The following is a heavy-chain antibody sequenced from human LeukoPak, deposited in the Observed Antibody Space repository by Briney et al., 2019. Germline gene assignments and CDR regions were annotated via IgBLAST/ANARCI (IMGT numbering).Heavy chain of an antibody. D-gene: IGHD7-27*01. Sequence: ASVKVSCKASGYTFNTYGISWVRQAPGQGLEWMGWISTYDGNTNYAQNLQGRVTMTTDTSTSTAYMELRSLRSDDTALYFCARDWGSIKVIADYWGQGTLVTVSS. CDR3: ARDWGSIKVIADY. CDR2: ISTYDGNT. J-gene: IGHJ4*02. CDR1: GYTFNTYG. V-gene: IGHV1-18*01.